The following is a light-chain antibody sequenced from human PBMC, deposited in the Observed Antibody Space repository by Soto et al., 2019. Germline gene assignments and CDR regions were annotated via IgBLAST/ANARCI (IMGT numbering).Light chain of an antibody. CDR3: QQSSTTPRT. CDR1: QSISSY. V-gene: IGKV1-39*01. J-gene: IGKJ1*01. CDR2: GAS. Sequence: DIQMTQSPSSLPASVGDRVTITCRASQSISSYLNWYQQKLGKAPKLLIYGASSLQSGVPSRSSGSGPGTDFTLTISSLQPEVFATYYCQQSSTTPRTFGLGTKVEIK.